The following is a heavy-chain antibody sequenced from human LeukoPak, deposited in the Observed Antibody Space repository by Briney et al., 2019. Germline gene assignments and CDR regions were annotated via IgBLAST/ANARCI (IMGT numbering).Heavy chain of an antibody. Sequence: GGSLRLSCAASGFTFSSYWMHWARQAPGKGLVWVSRINSDGSSTSYADSVKGRFTISRDNAKNTLYLQMNSLRAEDTAVYYCAKDTVTTKYYFDYWGQGTLVTVSS. D-gene: IGHD4-17*01. CDR1: GFTFSSYW. CDR3: AKDTVTTKYYFDY. J-gene: IGHJ4*02. CDR2: INSDGSST. V-gene: IGHV3-74*01.